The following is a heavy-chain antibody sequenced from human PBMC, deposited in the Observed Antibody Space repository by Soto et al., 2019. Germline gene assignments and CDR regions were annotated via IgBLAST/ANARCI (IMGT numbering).Heavy chain of an antibody. Sequence: LGESLKISCKGSGYSFTSYWISWVRQMPGKGLEWMGRIDPSDSYTNYSPSFQGHVTISADKSISTAYLQWSSLKASDTAMYYCARQIAVAHLYYYYGMDVWGQGTTVTVSS. CDR2: IDPSDSYT. V-gene: IGHV5-10-1*01. D-gene: IGHD6-19*01. J-gene: IGHJ6*02. CDR3: ARQIAVAHLYYYYGMDV. CDR1: GYSFTSYW.